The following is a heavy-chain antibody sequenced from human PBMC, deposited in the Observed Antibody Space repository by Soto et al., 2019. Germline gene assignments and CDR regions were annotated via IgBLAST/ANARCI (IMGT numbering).Heavy chain of an antibody. J-gene: IGHJ4*02. CDR3: AREGYYYDSSGYYYLKPFDY. V-gene: IGHV1-2*04. CDR1: GYTFTGYY. CDR2: INPNSGGT. D-gene: IGHD3-22*01. Sequence: GASVKVSCKASGYTFTGYYMHWVRQAPGQGLEWMGWINPNSGGTNYAQKLQGWVTMTRDTSISTAYMELSRLRSDDTAVYYCAREGYYYDSSGYYYLKPFDYWGQGTLVTVSS.